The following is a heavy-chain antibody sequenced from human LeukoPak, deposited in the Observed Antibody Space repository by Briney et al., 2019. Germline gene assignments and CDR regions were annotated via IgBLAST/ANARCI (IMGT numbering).Heavy chain of an antibody. Sequence: ASVKVSCKASGYTFTSYGITWVRQAPGQGLEWMGWINPNSGGTNYAQKFQGRVTMTRDTSISTAYMELSRLRSDDTAVYYCVNENWNFGYWGQGTLVTVSS. CDR1: GYTFTSYG. J-gene: IGHJ4*02. D-gene: IGHD1-1*01. CDR3: VNENWNFGY. V-gene: IGHV1-2*02. CDR2: INPNSGGT.